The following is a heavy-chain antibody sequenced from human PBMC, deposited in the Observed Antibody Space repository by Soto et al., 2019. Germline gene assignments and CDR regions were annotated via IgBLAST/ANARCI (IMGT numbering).Heavy chain of an antibody. CDR1: GYTFTSYG. CDR2: ISAYNGNT. V-gene: IGHV1-18*01. Sequence: ASVKVSCKASGYTFTSYGISWVRQAPGQGLEWMGWISAYNGNTNYAQKLQGRVTMTTDTSTSTAYMELRSLRSDDTAVYYCARSVLRGIAAAGVLGSGGFDYWGQGTLVTVSS. J-gene: IGHJ4*02. D-gene: IGHD6-13*01. CDR3: ARSVLRGIAAAGVLGSGGFDY.